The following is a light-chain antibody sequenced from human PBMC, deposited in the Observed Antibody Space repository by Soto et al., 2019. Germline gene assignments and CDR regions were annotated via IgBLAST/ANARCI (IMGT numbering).Light chain of an antibody. CDR3: QHYGTSPST. Sequence: DTLLTQPTGTLSLTSGESATLSCRASQSISGTYLAWYQQKPGQAPRLLIYSASTRATGIPDRFSGSGSGTDFTLTISRLEPEDFAVYYCQHYGTSPSTFGRGTKVDIK. J-gene: IGKJ1*01. V-gene: IGKV3-20*01. CDR2: SAS. CDR1: QSISGTY.